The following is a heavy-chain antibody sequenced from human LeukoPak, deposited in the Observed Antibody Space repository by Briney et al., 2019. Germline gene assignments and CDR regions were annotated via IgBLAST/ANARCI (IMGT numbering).Heavy chain of an antibody. CDR3: ARDPYSGSYGDYYYYYMDV. D-gene: IGHD1-26*01. CDR2: ISSSGSTI. CDR1: GFTFSSYE. J-gene: IGHJ6*03. V-gene: IGHV3-48*03. Sequence: GGSLRLSCAASGFTFSSYEMNWVRQAPGKGLEWVSYISSSGSTIYYADSVKGRLTISRDNAKSSLYLQMNSLRAEDTAVYYCARDPYSGSYGDYYYYYMDVWGKGTTVTVSS.